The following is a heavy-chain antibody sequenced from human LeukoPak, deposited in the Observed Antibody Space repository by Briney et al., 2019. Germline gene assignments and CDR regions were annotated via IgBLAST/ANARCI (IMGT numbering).Heavy chain of an antibody. Sequence: GGSLRLSCAASGFTFSSYGMTWVRQVPEKGLEWVSSIRGTGGDINYADSVKGRFTISRDNSKNTLYLQMSSLRVEDTAVYYCGRDPNGDYIGAFDFWGQGTVVTVSS. CDR3: GRDPNGDYIGAFDF. J-gene: IGHJ3*01. V-gene: IGHV3-23*01. CDR1: GFTFSSYG. CDR2: IRGTGGDI. D-gene: IGHD4-17*01.